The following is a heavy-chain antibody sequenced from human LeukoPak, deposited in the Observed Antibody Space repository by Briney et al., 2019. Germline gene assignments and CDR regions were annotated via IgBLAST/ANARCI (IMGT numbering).Heavy chain of an antibody. CDR3: AKDAERGFDFSNSLQS. CDR1: GFTFSHYA. J-gene: IGHJ4*02. D-gene: IGHD4-11*01. CDR2: IWNDGSDK. Sequence: PGRSLRLSCATSGFTFSHYAMHWVRQAPGKGLEWVAVIWNDGSDKYYGDSVKGRFTISRDNSQKTVYLQMSSLRVEDTVVYYCAKDAERGFDFSNSLQSWGQGTLVTVSS. V-gene: IGHV3-33*06.